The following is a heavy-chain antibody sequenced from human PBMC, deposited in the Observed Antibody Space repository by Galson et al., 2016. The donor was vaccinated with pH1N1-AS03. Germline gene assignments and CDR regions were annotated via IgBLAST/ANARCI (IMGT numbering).Heavy chain of an antibody. D-gene: IGHD3/OR15-3a*01. V-gene: IGHV3-33*01. Sequence: SLRLSCAASGFTFRSFGMHWVRQAPGKGLEWVAVIWYDGSKDEYADSVKGRFTISRDNSKNTLFLQMKSLGVEDTAVYYCARPPHDFGRPYHMDVWGQGTTVTVSS. CDR2: IWYDGSKD. J-gene: IGHJ6*02. CDR3: ARPPHDFGRPYHMDV. CDR1: GFTFRSFG.